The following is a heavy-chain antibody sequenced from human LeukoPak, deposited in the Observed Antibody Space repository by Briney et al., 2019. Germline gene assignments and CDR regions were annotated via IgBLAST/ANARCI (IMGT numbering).Heavy chain of an antibody. J-gene: IGHJ2*01. CDR1: GFTVSSNY. CDR3: AKGTGDSSTYFDL. Sequence: GGSLRLSCAASGFTVSSNYMSWVRQAPGKGLEWVSVIYSGGTTYYADSVKGRFTISRDNSKNTLYLQMNSLRAEDTAVYYCAKGTGDSSTYFDLWGRGTLVTVSS. V-gene: IGHV3-53*01. D-gene: IGHD3-22*01. CDR2: IYSGGTT.